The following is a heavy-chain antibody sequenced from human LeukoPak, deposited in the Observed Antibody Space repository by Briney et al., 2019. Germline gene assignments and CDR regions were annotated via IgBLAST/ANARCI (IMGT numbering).Heavy chain of an antibody. CDR1: GRSFSGYY. CDR3: ARGSRTYYDFWSGYYQNWFDP. V-gene: IGHV4-34*01. D-gene: IGHD3-3*01. J-gene: IGHJ5*02. CDR2: INHSGST. Sequence: SETLSLTCAVYGRSFSGYYWSWIRQPPGKGLEWIGEINHSGSTNYNPSLKSRVTISVDTSKNQFSLKLSSVTAADTGVYYCARGSRTYYDFWSGYYQNWFDPWGQGTLVTVSS.